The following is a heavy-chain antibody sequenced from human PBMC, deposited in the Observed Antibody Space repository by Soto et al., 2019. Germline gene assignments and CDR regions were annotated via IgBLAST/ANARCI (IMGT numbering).Heavy chain of an antibody. CDR2: ISAYKGNT. CDR3: ARDAYCSNGVCSYYYGMDV. V-gene: IGHV1-18*04. J-gene: IGHJ6*02. Sequence: GASVKVSCKASGYTFTTYDISWVRQAPGRGLEWMGWISAYKGNTNYAQKFQGRVTMTTDTSTSTAYMELRSLRSDDTAMYYCARDAYCSNGVCSYYYGMDVWGQGTAVTV. D-gene: IGHD2-8*01. CDR1: GYTFTTYD.